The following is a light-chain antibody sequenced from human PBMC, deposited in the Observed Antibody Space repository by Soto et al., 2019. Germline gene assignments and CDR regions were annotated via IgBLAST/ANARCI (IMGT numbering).Light chain of an antibody. Sequence: IPMTQSPSSVSASVGDTVIITCRASQDVGTSLAWFQQKPGTAPKLLIYDVSTLEREVPSRFSGTGSGTDFTFIINNLQPEDFATYYCQQANAFPTFGGGTKV. CDR3: QQANAFPT. CDR2: DVS. CDR1: QDVGTS. J-gene: IGKJ4*01. V-gene: IGKV1-12*01.